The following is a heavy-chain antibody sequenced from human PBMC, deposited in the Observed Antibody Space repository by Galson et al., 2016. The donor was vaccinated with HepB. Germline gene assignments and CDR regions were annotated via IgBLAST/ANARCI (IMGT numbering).Heavy chain of an antibody. Sequence: SETLSLTCAVSSGSISSSTYYWGWIRQPPGKRLEWIGYIYYSGSTNYNPSLKSRVTLSVDTSKNQFSLKLTSVTAADTAVYFCARDRSSGSGSFGYWGQGTLVTVSS. D-gene: IGHD3-10*01. J-gene: IGHJ4*02. CDR2: IYYSGST. V-gene: IGHV4-61*01. CDR1: SGSISSSTYY. CDR3: ARDRSSGSGSFGY.